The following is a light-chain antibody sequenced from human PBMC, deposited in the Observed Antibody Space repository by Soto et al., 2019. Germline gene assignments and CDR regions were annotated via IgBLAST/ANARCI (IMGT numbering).Light chain of an antibody. CDR1: QSVASNY. CDR3: KQYGSAPWT. J-gene: IGKJ1*01. Sequence: EIVLTQSPGTLPLSPGERATLSCRASQSVASNYLAWYQQKPGQAPRLLIYAASGRATGIPDRFSGSGPGTELTLTLTRLEPEDFAGYCWKQYGSAPWTFRQGTKVDIK. V-gene: IGKV3-20*01. CDR2: AAS.